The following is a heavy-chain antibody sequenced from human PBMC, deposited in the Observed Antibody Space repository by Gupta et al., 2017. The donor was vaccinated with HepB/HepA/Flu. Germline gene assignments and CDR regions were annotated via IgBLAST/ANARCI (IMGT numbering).Heavy chain of an antibody. J-gene: IGHJ5*02. D-gene: IGHD3-16*01. Sequence: QLQLQESGPGLVKPSEPLSLTCTVYGGSISSSSYYWGWIRQPPGKGLEWIGSIYYSGSTYYNPSLKSRVTISVDTSKNQFSLKLSSVTAADTAVYYCARRIPFMNWFDPWGQGTLVTVSS. CDR2: IYYSGST. V-gene: IGHV4-39*01. CDR3: ARRIPFMNWFDP. CDR1: GGSISSSSYY.